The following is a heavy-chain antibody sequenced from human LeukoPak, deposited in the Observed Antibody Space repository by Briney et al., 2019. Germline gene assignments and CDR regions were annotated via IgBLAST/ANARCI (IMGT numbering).Heavy chain of an antibody. CDR3: ARDRCSSTSCQNWFDP. Sequence: GASVKVSCKASGYTFASYYMHWVRQAPGQGLEWMGIINPSGGSTSYAQKFQGRVTMTRDMSTSTAYMELSSLRSEDTAVYYCARDRCSSTSCQNWFDPWGQGTLVTVSS. V-gene: IGHV1-46*01. CDR2: INPSGGST. J-gene: IGHJ5*02. CDR1: GYTFASYY. D-gene: IGHD2-2*01.